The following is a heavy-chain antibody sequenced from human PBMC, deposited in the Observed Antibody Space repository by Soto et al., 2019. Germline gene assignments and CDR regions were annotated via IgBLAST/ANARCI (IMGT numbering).Heavy chain of an antibody. D-gene: IGHD3-22*01. V-gene: IGHV3-49*03. CDR2: IRTKAYGGTT. CDR1: GFTFGDYA. Sequence: HPGGSLRLSCTASGFTFGDYAMSWFRQAPGKGLEWVGFIRTKAYGGTTEYAASVKGRFTISRDDSKSIAYLQMNSLKTEDTAVYYCTSFLYYYDTGGPFDYWGQGTLVTVSS. CDR3: TSFLYYYDTGGPFDY. J-gene: IGHJ4*02.